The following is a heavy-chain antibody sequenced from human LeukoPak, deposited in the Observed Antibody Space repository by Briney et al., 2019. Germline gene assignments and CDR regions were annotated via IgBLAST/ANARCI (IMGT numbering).Heavy chain of an antibody. J-gene: IGHJ6*02. CDR3: ARHVSGDYAWLDV. CDR2: ISYSGST. CDR1: GGSISSYY. Sequence: SETLSLTCTVSGGSISSYYWSWIRQPPGKGLEWIAYISYSGSTNYNPSLKSRVTMSVDTSKNQFSLKLSSVTAADTAMYLCARHVSGDYAWLDVWGQGTTVSVSS. V-gene: IGHV4-59*08. D-gene: IGHD4-17*01.